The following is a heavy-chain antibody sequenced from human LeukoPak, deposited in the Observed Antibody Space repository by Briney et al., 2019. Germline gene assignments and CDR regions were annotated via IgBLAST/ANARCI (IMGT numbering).Heavy chain of an antibody. CDR2: ISSSSSYT. J-gene: IGHJ3*02. CDR1: GFTFSDYY. V-gene: IGHV3-11*03. Sequence: GGSLRLSCAASGFTFSDYYMSWIRQAPGKGLEWVSYISSSSSYTNYADSVKGRFTISRDNAKNSLYLQMNSLRAEDTAVYYCARTLSREFGPPAFDIWGQGTMVTVSS. CDR3: ARTLSREFGPPAFDI. D-gene: IGHD3-10*01.